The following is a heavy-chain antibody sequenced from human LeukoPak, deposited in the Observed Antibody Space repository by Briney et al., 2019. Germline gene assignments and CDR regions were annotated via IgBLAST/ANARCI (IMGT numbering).Heavy chain of an antibody. D-gene: IGHD2-15*01. CDR1: GFTFSSYG. CDR3: AKDTVSRYCSGGSCLGATDV. CDR2: IQYSGSNK. V-gene: IGHV3-30*02. J-gene: IGHJ6*02. Sequence: TGGSLRLSCAASGFTFSSYGMHWVRQAPGKGLEWVAFIQYSGSNKYYTDSVKGRFTISRDNSKNTLYLQMNSLRAEDTAVYYCAKDTVSRYCSGGSCLGATDVWGQGTTVTVSS.